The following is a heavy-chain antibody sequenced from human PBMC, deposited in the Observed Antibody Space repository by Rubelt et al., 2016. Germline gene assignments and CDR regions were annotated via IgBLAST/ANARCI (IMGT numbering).Heavy chain of an antibody. V-gene: IGHV4-38-2*02. Sequence: QVQLQESGPGLVKPSETLSLTCTVSGYSISSGYYWGWIRQPPGKGLEWIGSIYHSGSTYYNPSLKSRVTISVARSKNQLSLKLSSVTAADTAVYYCARDSGDYWGQGTLVTVSS. CDR3: ARDSGDY. CDR2: IYHSGST. J-gene: IGHJ4*02. CDR1: GYSISSGYY.